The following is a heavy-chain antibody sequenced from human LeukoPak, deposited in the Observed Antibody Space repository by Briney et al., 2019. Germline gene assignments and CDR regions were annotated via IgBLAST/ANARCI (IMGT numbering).Heavy chain of an antibody. V-gene: IGHV3-20*04. J-gene: IGHJ4*02. CDR1: GFTFDDYG. CDR2: INWNGGST. D-gene: IGHD3-10*01. Sequence: PGGSLRLSCAASGFTFDDYGMSWVRHAPGKGLEWVSGINWNGGSTVYADSVKGRFTISRDNAKNSLYLQMNSLRAEDTALYYCARVPGILWFGELADYFDYWGQGTLVTVCS. CDR3: ARVPGILWFGELADYFDY.